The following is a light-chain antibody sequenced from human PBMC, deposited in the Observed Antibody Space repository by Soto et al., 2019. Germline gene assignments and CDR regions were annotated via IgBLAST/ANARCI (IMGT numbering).Light chain of an antibody. CDR1: SSDVGGYNY. Sequence: SALTQPASVSGSPGQSITISCTGTSSDVGGYNYVSWYQQHPGKAPKLRIYDVSNRPSGVSNRFSGSKSGNTASLTISGLQAEDEADYFCSSYTSSSTPFLFGTGTKLTVL. CDR2: DVS. CDR3: SSYTSSSTPFL. J-gene: IGLJ1*01. V-gene: IGLV2-14*01.